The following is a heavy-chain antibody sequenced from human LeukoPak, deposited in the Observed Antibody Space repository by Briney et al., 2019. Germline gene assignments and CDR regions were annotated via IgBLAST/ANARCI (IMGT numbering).Heavy chain of an antibody. D-gene: IGHD2-2*02. Sequence: GGSLRLSCAASGFSFSDYAMHWVRRSPGKGLEYVSAIVSDGSSTYYANSVKGRFTISRENSKNTLYLQMDSLRAEDMAVYYCARVGYCSRTTCYRLGAFDIWGQGTMVTVSS. CDR1: GFSFSDYA. V-gene: IGHV3-64*01. CDR3: ARVGYCSRTTCYRLGAFDI. CDR2: IVSDGSST. J-gene: IGHJ3*02.